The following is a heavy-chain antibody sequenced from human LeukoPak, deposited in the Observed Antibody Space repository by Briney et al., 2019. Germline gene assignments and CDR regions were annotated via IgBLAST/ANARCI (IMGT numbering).Heavy chain of an antibody. V-gene: IGHV1-2*02. D-gene: IGHD1-26*01. CDR1: GYTFTGYY. CDR3: ARVGAGATEPIDY. Sequence: ASVKVSCKASGYTFTGYYMHWVRQAPGQGLEWMGWFNPNSGGTNYAQKFQGRVTMTRDTSISTAYMELSRLRSDDTAVYYCARVGAGATEPIDYWGQGTLVTVSS. CDR2: FNPNSGGT. J-gene: IGHJ4*02.